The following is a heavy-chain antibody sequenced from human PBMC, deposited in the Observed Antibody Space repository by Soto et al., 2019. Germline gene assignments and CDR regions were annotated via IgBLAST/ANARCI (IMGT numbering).Heavy chain of an antibody. CDR3: ARQVWETASDYYYYYGMDV. CDR1: GGSISSSSYY. J-gene: IGHJ6*02. V-gene: IGHV4-39*01. Sequence: PSETLSLTCTVSGGSISSSSYYWGWIRQPPGKGLEWIGSIYYSGSTYYNKSLKSRVTISVDTSKNQFSLKLSSVTAADTAVYYCARQVWETASDYYYYYGMDVWGQGTTVTAP. CDR2: IYYSGST. D-gene: IGHD5-18*01.